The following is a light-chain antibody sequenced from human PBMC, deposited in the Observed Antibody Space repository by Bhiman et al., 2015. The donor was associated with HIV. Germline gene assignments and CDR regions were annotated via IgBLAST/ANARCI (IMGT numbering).Light chain of an antibody. CDR1: SSDVGGYNY. CDR3: CSYTSSTGA. V-gene: IGLV2-11*01. J-gene: IGLJ2*01. Sequence: QSALTQPRSVSGSPGQSVTISCTGTSSDVGGYNYVSWYQQHPGKAPKLMIYDVSKRPSGVPDRFSGSKSGNTASLTISGLQAEDEADYYCCSYTSSTGAFGGGTKLTVL. CDR2: DVS.